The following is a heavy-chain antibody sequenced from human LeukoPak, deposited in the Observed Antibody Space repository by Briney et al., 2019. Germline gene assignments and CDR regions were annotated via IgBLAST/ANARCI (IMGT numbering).Heavy chain of an antibody. J-gene: IGHJ5*02. CDR3: ARTREYSSTWFFPPFDP. Sequence: ASVKVSCKASGYTFTGYYMNWVRQAPGQGLEWMGWINPNSGRTNYAHNFQGRVTLTRDPSISTAYMELTGLTSNDTGVYYCARTREYSSTWFFPPFDPWGQGTLVSVSS. CDR1: GYTFTGYY. CDR2: INPNSGRT. V-gene: IGHV1-2*02. D-gene: IGHD6-13*01.